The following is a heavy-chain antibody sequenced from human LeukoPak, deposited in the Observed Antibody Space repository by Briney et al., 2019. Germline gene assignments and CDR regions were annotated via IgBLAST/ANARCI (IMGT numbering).Heavy chain of an antibody. CDR3: ARDRHIWLGELSFDY. CDR1: GLTFSSYW. Sequence: GGSLRLSCAASGLTFSSYWMSWVRQAPGKGLEWVANIKQDGSERYYVDSVKGRFTISRDNAKNSLYLQMNSLRAEDTAVYYCARDRHIWLGELSFDYWGQGALVTVSS. V-gene: IGHV3-7*01. J-gene: IGHJ4*02. D-gene: IGHD3-10*01. CDR2: IKQDGSER.